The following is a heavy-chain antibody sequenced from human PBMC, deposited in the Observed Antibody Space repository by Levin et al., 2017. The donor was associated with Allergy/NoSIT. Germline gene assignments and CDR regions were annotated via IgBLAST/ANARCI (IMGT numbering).Heavy chain of an antibody. CDR2: IYYSGST. Sequence: SETLSLTCTVSGGSISSYYWSWIRQPPGKGLEWIGYIYYSGSTKYNPSLKSRVTISVDTSNNQFSLKLRSVTAADTAFYYCARHEWFPNWVDPWGQGTLVTVSS. CDR1: GGSISSYY. CDR3: ARHEWFPNWVDP. D-gene: IGHD3-10*01. V-gene: IGHV4-59*01. J-gene: IGHJ5*02.